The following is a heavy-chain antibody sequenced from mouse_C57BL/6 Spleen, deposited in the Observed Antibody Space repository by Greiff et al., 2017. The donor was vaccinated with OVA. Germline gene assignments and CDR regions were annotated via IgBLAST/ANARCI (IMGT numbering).Heavy chain of an antibody. D-gene: IGHD2-2*01. Sequence: QVQLQQPGAELVKPGASVKLSCKASGYTFTSYWMHWVKQRPGQGLEWIGMIHPNSGSTNYNEKFKSKATLTVDKSSSTAYMQLSSLTSEDSAVYYCARDRGYDWYFDVWGTGTTVTVSS. V-gene: IGHV1-64*01. CDR3: ARDRGYDWYFDV. J-gene: IGHJ1*03. CDR1: GYTFTSYW. CDR2: IHPNSGST.